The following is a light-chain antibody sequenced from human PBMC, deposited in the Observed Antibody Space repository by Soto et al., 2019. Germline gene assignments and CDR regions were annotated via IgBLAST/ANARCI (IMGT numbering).Light chain of an antibody. CDR1: HSVSSS. CDR3: QKYNSAPLT. CDR2: NAS. Sequence: EIVMTQSPATLSVSPGERATLFCRASHSVSSSLAWYQQKPGQAPRLLIYNASNRATGIPARFSGSGSGTDFTLTISSLQPEDVATYYCQKYNSAPLTFGGGTK. J-gene: IGKJ4*01. V-gene: IGKV3D-15*01.